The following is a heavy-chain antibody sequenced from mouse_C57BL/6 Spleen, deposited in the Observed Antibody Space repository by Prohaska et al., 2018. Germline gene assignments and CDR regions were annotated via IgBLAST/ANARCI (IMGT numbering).Heavy chain of an antibody. CDR2: INPNNGGT. J-gene: IGHJ4*01. Sequence: HGKSLEWIGYINPNNGGTSYNQKFKGKATLTVNKSSSTAYMELRSLTSEDSAVYYCARSQIYYYGSSSYYAMDYWGQGTSVTVSS. CDR3: ARSQIYYYGSSSYYAMDY. V-gene: IGHV1-22*01. D-gene: IGHD1-1*01.